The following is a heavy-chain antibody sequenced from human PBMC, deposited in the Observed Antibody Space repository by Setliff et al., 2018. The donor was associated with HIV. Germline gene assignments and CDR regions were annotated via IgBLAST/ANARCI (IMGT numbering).Heavy chain of an antibody. CDR1: GYPLSELS. CDR3: ATVPLGDWSFDS. CDR2: SDAEDGES. Sequence: ASVKVSCKVSGYPLSELSIHWVRQAPGKGLEWMGGSDAEDGESVYAQKFQDRVTMTEDRSTDTAYMELSSLRSEDTAVYYCATVPLGDWSFDSWGQGTLVTVSS. V-gene: IGHV1-24*01. J-gene: IGHJ4*02. D-gene: IGHD3-9*01.